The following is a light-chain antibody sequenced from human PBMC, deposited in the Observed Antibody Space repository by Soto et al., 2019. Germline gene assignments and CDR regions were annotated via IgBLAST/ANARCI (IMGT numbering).Light chain of an antibody. CDR1: QSVSSSD. CDR2: GAS. J-gene: IGKJ4*01. V-gene: IGKV3-20*01. CDR3: QQYGSSPLT. Sequence: EIVLTQSTCTLSLSPGERATLSCRASQSVSSSDLAWYQQKPGQAPRLLIYGASSRATGIPDRFSGSGSGTDFALTISRLEPEDFAVYYCQQYGSSPLTFGGGTKVEIK.